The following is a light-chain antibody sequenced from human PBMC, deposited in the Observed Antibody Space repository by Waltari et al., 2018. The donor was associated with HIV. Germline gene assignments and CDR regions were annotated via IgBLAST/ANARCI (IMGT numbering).Light chain of an antibody. CDR1: SDDIGGYNY. V-gene: IGLV2-8*01. Sequence: QSALTQPPSASGSLGQSVTISCSGTSDDIGGYNYVFWYQQYPAKAPKLLIYEVNKRPSWVPDRFSGSNSLNTASLTVAGLQAEDEAHYFCSSFAGSNTVVFGGGTKLTVL. CDR2: EVN. CDR3: SSFAGSNTVV. J-gene: IGLJ2*01.